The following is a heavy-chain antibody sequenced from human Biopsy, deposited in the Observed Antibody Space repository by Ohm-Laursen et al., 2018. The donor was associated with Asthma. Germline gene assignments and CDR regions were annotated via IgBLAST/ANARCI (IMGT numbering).Heavy chain of an antibody. V-gene: IGHV4-31*03. CDR3: ARIPRGSGSYFVDY. Sequence: TLSLTCPVSGDSITSGGCCWTWIRQHPGKGLEWIGHIHHSGTSYFNPPLKSRVSFSRDTSKNQFSLRLSSVTAADTAMYYCARIPRGSGSYFVDYWGQGTLVTVSS. CDR1: GDSITSGGCC. CDR2: IHHSGTS. D-gene: IGHD3-22*01. J-gene: IGHJ4*02.